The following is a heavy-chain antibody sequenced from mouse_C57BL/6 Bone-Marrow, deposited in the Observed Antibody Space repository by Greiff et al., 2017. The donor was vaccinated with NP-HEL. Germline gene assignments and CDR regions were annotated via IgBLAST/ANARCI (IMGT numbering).Heavy chain of an antibody. J-gene: IGHJ3*01. Sequence: VKLQESGAELARPGASVKMSCKASGYTFTSYTMHWVKQRPGQGLEWIGYINPSSGYTKYNQKFKDKATLTADKSSSTAYMQLSSLTSEDSAVYYCARPYGSSSPWFAYWGQGTLVTVSA. CDR3: ARPYGSSSPWFAY. CDR1: GYTFTSYT. D-gene: IGHD1-1*01. CDR2: INPSSGYT. V-gene: IGHV1-4*01.